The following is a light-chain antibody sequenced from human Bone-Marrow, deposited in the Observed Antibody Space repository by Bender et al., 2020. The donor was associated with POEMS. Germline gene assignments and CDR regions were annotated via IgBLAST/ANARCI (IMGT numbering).Light chain of an antibody. CDR2: FSH. CDR3: AVWDDSLNGWV. J-gene: IGLJ3*02. Sequence: QSVLTQPPSASGTPGQRVTISCPGASSNMVAHPVTWYHHLLGTAPKPLIYFSHRRTSEVPDRFSGSRSGPSASLAISGLQSEDEADYYCAVWDDSLNGWVFGGGTKLTVL. V-gene: IGLV1-44*01. CDR1: SSNMVAHP.